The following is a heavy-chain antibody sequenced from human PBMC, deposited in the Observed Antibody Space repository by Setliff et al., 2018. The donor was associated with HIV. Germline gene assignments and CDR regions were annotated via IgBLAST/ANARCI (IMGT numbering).Heavy chain of an antibody. CDR1: GYTFTNYD. CDR3: ATTLRYFDWLRN. CDR2: FDPEDGET. V-gene: IGHV1-24*01. D-gene: IGHD3-9*01. Sequence: GASVKVSCKASGYTFTNYDINWVRQAPGKGLEWMGGFDPEDGETIYAQKFQGRVTMTEDTSTDTAYMELSSLRSEDTAVYYCATTLRYFDWLRNWGQGTLVTVSS. J-gene: IGHJ4*02.